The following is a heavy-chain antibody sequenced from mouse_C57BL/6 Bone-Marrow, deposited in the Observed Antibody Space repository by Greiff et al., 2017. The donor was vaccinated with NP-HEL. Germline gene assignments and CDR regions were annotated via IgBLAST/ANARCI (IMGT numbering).Heavy chain of an antibody. CDR2: IYPGNSDT. V-gene: IGHV1-5*01. D-gene: IGHD1-1*01. Sequence: VHVKQSGTVLARPGASVKMSCKTSGYTFTSYWMHWVKQRPGQGLEWIGAIYPGNSDTSYNQKFKGKAKLTAVTSASTAYMELSSLTNEDSAVYYCTRNYYGPFYAMDYWGQGTSVTVSS. CDR1: GYTFTSYW. CDR3: TRNYYGPFYAMDY. J-gene: IGHJ4*01.